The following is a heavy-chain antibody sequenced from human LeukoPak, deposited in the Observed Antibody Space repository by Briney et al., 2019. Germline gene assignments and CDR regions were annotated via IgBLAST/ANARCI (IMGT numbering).Heavy chain of an antibody. V-gene: IGHV3-74*01. CDR1: GFTFTSYW. CDR2: ISTDGGST. J-gene: IGHJ3*02. CDR3: TRHLTSSAKQGAFDI. D-gene: IGHD2-21*02. Sequence: GGSLRLSCAASGFTFTSYWMVWVRQVPGKGLVCVSHISTDGGSTIYADSVKGRFTISRDNAKNTVFLQMNSLRAEDTGVYYCTRHLTSSAKQGAFDIWGQATMVTVSS.